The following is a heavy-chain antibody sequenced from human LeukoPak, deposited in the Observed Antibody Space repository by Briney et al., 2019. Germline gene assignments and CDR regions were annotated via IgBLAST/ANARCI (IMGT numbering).Heavy chain of an antibody. Sequence: SETLSLTCTVSGGSISSYYWSWIRQPPGKGLEWIGYIYYSGSTNYNPSLKSRVTISVDTSKNQFSLKLRSVTASDTAAYYCLRGDSMVRGVIPLDYWGQGTLVTVSS. CDR3: LRGDSMVRGVIPLDY. D-gene: IGHD3-10*01. J-gene: IGHJ4*02. CDR2: IYYSGST. V-gene: IGHV4-59*01. CDR1: GGSISSYY.